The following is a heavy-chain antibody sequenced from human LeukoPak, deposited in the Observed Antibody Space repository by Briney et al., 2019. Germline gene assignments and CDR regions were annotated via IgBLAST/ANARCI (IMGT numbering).Heavy chain of an antibody. CDR2: IYSSGST. Sequence: GGSLRLSCAASGFTFSSYAMSWVRQAPGKGLEWVSVIYSSGSTYYADSVKGRFTISRDNSKNTLYLQMNSLRAEDTAVYYCARGSARTGMDVWGQGTTVTVSS. V-gene: IGHV3-66*01. CDR1: GFTFSSYA. CDR3: ARGSARTGMDV. J-gene: IGHJ6*02.